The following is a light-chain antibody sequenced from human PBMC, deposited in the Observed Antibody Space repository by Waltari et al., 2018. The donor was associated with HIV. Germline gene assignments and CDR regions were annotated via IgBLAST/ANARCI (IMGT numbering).Light chain of an antibody. J-gene: IGLJ1*01. Sequence: QSALTQPASVSGSPGQSITISCTGTSSDVGGYHYVSWYQQHPGKAPKLIIYEVSNRPSGVSNRFSGSKSGNTASLTNSGLQADDEAHYYCSSYTSSTTYVFGTGTKVTVL. CDR3: SSYTSSTTYV. CDR2: EVS. V-gene: IGLV2-14*01. CDR1: SSDVGGYHY.